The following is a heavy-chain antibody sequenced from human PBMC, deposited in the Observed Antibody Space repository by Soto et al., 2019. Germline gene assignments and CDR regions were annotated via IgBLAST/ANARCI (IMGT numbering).Heavy chain of an antibody. CDR1: GFTFSTHA. Sequence: GGSLRLSCAASGFTFSTHAMSWVRQAPGKGLEWVSAISGSGGSTYYADSMKGRFTISRDNSKNTLYMQMNSLRAEDTALYYCAKVNDFGTTRISYYYYGMDVWGQGTTVTVSS. D-gene: IGHD1-1*01. CDR2: ISGSGGST. CDR3: AKVNDFGTTRISYYYYGMDV. J-gene: IGHJ6*02. V-gene: IGHV3-23*01.